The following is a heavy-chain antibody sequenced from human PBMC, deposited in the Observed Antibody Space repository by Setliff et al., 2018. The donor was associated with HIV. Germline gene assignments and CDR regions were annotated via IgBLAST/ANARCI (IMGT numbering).Heavy chain of an antibody. D-gene: IGHD2-15*01. CDR2: IYPIGSPDFPSGNT. Sequence: SETLSLTCTVSGGSISSGSYYWSWIRQPPGKGLEWIGYIYPIGSPDFPSGNTVYNPSFRSRVTLSLDTSKNQFSLKLTSVAATDTAVYYCARDDRCSGDTCYYYWGQGALVTVSS. J-gene: IGHJ4*02. CDR3: ARDDRCSGDTCYYY. V-gene: IGHV4-61*09. CDR1: GGSISSGSYY.